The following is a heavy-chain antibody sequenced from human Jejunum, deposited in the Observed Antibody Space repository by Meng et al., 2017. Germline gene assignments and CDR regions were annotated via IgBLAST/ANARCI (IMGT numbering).Heavy chain of an antibody. CDR1: GLAFNSFA. CDR2: ISGSGDNT. V-gene: IGHV3-23*01. Sequence: LGIGGSLVTPWGARELSCAAFGLAFNSFAMRWGRQAPGKGLELVSAISGSGDNTFYADFVKGRFTISRVNSKNTLYLQMNSLRAEDTAVYYCAKDEELHCWGQGSLVTVSS. D-gene: IGHD3-10*01. J-gene: IGHJ4*02. CDR3: AKDEELHC.